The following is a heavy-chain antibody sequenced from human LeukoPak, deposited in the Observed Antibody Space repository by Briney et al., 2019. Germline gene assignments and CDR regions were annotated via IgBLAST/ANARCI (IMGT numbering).Heavy chain of an antibody. CDR3: AKDQRPDTGYDIDY. Sequence: GGSLRLSCAASGFTFSTYTMSWVRQAPGKGLEWVSAISTNGGRTYYADSVKGRFTISRDNSRDTLYLQMDNLRAEDTAVYYCAKDQRPDTGYDIDYWGQGTLVTVSS. D-gene: IGHD5-12*01. CDR2: ISTNGGRT. V-gene: IGHV3-23*01. CDR1: GFTFSTYT. J-gene: IGHJ4*02.